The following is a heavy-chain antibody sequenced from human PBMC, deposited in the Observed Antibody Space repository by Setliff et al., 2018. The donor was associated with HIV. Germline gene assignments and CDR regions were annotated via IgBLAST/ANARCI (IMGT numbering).Heavy chain of an antibody. Sequence: ASVKVSCKASGYTFTGYYMHWVRQAPGQGLEWMGRINPNSGGTNYAQKFQGRVTMTRDTSISTAYMELSRLRSDDTAVYYCARTPVSFPGAHTTFYFYYMDIWGKGTTVTVSS. V-gene: IGHV1-2*06. J-gene: IGHJ6*03. CDR3: ARTPVSFPGAHTTFYFYYMDI. CDR2: INPNSGGT. D-gene: IGHD1-26*01. CDR1: GYTFTGYY.